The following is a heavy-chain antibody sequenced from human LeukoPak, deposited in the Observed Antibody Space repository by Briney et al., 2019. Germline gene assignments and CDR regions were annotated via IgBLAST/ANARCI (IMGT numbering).Heavy chain of an antibody. V-gene: IGHV3-48*04. CDR2: ISSSSSTI. J-gene: IGHJ6*02. CDR1: GFTFSSYS. D-gene: IGHD2/OR15-2a*01. CDR3: ARDRNRIPWVKYYYYYGMDV. Sequence: PGGSLRLSCAASGFTFSSYSMNWVRQAPGKGLEWVSYISSSSSTIYYADSVKGRFTISRDNAKNSLYLQMNSLRAEDTAVYYCARDRNRIPWVKYYYYYGMDVWGQGTTVTVSS.